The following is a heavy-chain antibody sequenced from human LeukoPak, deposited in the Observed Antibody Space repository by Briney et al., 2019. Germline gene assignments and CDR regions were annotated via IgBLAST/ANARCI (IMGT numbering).Heavy chain of an antibody. Sequence: GAPLKISGKASGSRFTSYWSGWVRQMPGKGLEWMGIIYPGDSNTRYSPSFQGQVTISADKSTSTAYLQWSSLKASDTAVYYCARQGVGYCSRTSCYGGNWFDPWGQGTLVTVSS. V-gene: IGHV5-51*01. J-gene: IGHJ5*02. D-gene: IGHD2-2*01. CDR2: IYPGDSNT. CDR3: ARQGVGYCSRTSCYGGNWFDP. CDR1: GSRFTSYW.